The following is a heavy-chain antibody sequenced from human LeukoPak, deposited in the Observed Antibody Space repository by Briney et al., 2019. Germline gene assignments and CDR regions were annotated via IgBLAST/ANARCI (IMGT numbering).Heavy chain of an antibody. CDR3: ARAPKFRLVGVPKGPFDP. V-gene: IGHV3-11*01. CDR2: ISNSGSTI. J-gene: IGHJ5*02. Sequence: GGSLRLSCAASGLTFSDYYMSWIRQAPGKGLEWVSYISNSGSTIYYADSVKGRFFISRDNAKNSLYLQMNSLRAEDTAVYYCARAPKFRLVGVPKGPFDPWGQGTLVTVSS. D-gene: IGHD1-26*01. CDR1: GLTFSDYY.